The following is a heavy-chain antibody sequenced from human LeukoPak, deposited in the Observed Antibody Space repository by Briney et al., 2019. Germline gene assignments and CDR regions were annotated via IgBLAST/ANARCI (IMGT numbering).Heavy chain of an antibody. Sequence: GGSLRLSCAASGFTFSSYEMNWVRQAPGKGLEWVSYISSSGSTIYYADSVKGRFTISRDNAKNSLYLQMNSLRAEDTAVYYCARVQAATGYYYYYYGMDVWGQGTTVTVSS. CDR2: ISSSGSTI. D-gene: IGHD2-15*01. CDR1: GFTFSSYE. V-gene: IGHV3-48*03. CDR3: ARVQAATGYYYYYYGMDV. J-gene: IGHJ6*02.